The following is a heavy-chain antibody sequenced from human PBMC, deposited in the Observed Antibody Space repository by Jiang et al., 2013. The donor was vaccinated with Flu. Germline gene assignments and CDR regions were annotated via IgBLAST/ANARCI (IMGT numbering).Heavy chain of an antibody. V-gene: IGHV3-23*04. Sequence: VQLVESGGTVVQPGGSLRLSCSASGFIFSDYAMSWVRQAPGKGLEWVSSLSGTGFTTYYADSVKGRFTISRDNSKNTLFLQMNSLRAEDTAVYYCARALKYCIDGECYPWGQGTLVTVSS. D-gene: IGHD2-8*01. J-gene: IGHJ5*02. CDR2: LSGTGFTT. CDR1: GFIFSDYA. CDR3: ARALKYCIDGECYP.